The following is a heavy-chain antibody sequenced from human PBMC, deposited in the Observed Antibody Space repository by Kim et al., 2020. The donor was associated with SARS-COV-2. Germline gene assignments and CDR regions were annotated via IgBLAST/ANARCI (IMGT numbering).Heavy chain of an antibody. CDR3: AGPTVTMASRNAFDI. CDR2: IIPIFGTA. V-gene: IGHV1-69*13. D-gene: IGHD4-17*01. CDR1: GGTFSSYA. Sequence: SVKVSCKASGGTFSSYAISWVRQAPGQGLEWMGGIIPIFGTANYAQKFQGRVTITADESTSTAYMELSSLRSEDTAVYYCAGPTVTMASRNAFDIWGQGTMVTVSS. J-gene: IGHJ3*02.